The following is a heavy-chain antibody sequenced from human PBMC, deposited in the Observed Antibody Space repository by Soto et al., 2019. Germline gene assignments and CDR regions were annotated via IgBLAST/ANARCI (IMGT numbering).Heavy chain of an antibody. CDR3: AKEFGWELQLSHPYYHSGMDV. CDR1: GFTFRSYG. CDR2: MSSDGSNK. V-gene: IGHV3-30*18. D-gene: IGHD1-1*01. J-gene: IGHJ6*02. Sequence: PGGSLRLSCAASGFTFRSYGMHWVRQAPGKGLEWVAHMSSDGSNKYYADSVRGRFTISSDNSKSTLYLQMDILRPDYTAVYYCAKEFGWELQLSHPYYHSGMDVWGRVTTFTVSS.